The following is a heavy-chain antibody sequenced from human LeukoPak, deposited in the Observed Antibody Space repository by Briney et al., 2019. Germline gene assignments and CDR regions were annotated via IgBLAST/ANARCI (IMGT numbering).Heavy chain of an antibody. V-gene: IGHV3-30*18. J-gene: IGHJ4*02. CDR2: ISYDGSNK. D-gene: IGHD4-17*01. CDR1: GFTFSSYG. Sequence: PGGSLRLSCAASGFTFSSYGMHWVRQAPGKGLEWVAVISYDGSNKYYADSVKGRFTISRDNSKNTLYLQMNSLRAEDTAVYYCAKDLEGSYGDYDYWGQGTLVTVSS. CDR3: AKDLEGSYGDYDY.